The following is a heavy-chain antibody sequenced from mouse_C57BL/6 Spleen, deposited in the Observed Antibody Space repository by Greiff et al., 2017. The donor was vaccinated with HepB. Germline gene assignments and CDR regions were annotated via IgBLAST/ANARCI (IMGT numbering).Heavy chain of an antibody. Sequence: QVTLKESGPGILQSSQTLSLTCSFSGFSLSTSGMGVSWIRQPSGKGLEWLAHIYWDDDKRYNPSLKSRLTISKDTSRNQVFLKITSVDTADTATYYCARSPYGSSYSYAMDYWGQGTSVTVSS. CDR2: IYWDDDK. V-gene: IGHV8-12*01. CDR3: ARSPYGSSYSYAMDY. CDR1: GFSLSTSGMG. J-gene: IGHJ4*01. D-gene: IGHD1-1*01.